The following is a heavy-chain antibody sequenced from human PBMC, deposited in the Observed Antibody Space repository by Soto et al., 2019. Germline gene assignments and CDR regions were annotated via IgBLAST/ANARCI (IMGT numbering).Heavy chain of an antibody. J-gene: IGHJ5*02. V-gene: IGHV4-59*01. CDR3: ARYVNPYDTAVWFDP. Sequence: QVQLQESGPGLVKPSETLSLTCTVSGGSTRNYFWSWIRQPPGKGLEWIGSIYYSGTTNYNSSLKSRVTISLDPSKNQFSLRLRSVTAADTAVYYCARYVNPYDTAVWFDPWGQGTLVTVSS. D-gene: IGHD3-9*01. CDR2: IYYSGTT. CDR1: GGSTRNYF.